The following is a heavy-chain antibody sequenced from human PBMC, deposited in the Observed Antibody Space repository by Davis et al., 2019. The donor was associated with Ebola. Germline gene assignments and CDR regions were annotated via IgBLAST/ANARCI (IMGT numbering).Heavy chain of an antibody. CDR1: GFTFSSYW. CDR3: AKAVRSKVITMVQGVVDY. D-gene: IGHD3-10*01. V-gene: IGHV3-23*01. Sequence: GESLKISCAASGFTFSSYWMHWVRQAPGKGLEWVSAISGSGGSTYYADSVKGRFTISRDNSKTTLYLQMNSLRAEDTAVYYCAKAVRSKVITMVQGVVDYWGQGTLVTVSS. CDR2: ISGSGGST. J-gene: IGHJ4*02.